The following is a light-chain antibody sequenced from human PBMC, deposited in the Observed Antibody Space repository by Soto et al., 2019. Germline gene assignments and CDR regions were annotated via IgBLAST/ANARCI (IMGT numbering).Light chain of an antibody. Sequence: DSQRTQSPSSLSASVGDRVTITGQASQDISNYLTWYQQKPGQAPKFLIYDASNLETGVPSRFSGSGSGTDFTFTISSLQPEDIATYYCQQYDNLPITFGQGTRLEI. V-gene: IGKV1-33*01. CDR3: QQYDNLPIT. CDR1: QDISNY. CDR2: DAS. J-gene: IGKJ5*01.